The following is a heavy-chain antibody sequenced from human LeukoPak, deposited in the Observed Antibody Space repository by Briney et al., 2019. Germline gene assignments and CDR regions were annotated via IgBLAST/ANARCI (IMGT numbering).Heavy chain of an antibody. CDR1: GGTFSSYT. D-gene: IGHD3-22*01. Sequence: GASVKVSCKASGGTFSSYTISWVRQAPGQGLEWMGWMNPNSGNTGYAQKFQGRVTMTRNTSISTAYMELSSLRSEDTAVYYCARGVRYHRGSSGYYPFPYWGQGTLVTVSS. CDR2: MNPNSGNT. CDR3: ARGVRYHRGSSGYYPFPY. V-gene: IGHV1-8*02. J-gene: IGHJ4*02.